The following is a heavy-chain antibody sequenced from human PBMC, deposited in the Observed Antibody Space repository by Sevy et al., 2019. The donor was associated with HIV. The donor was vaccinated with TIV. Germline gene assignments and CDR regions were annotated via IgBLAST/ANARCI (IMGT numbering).Heavy chain of an antibody. CDR3: AKGGSPAKYYWFDP. CDR1: GFTFSSYA. J-gene: IGHJ5*02. D-gene: IGHD2-2*01. CDR2: ISGSGGST. Sequence: GGSLRLSCAASGFTFSSYAMSWVRQAPGKGLEWVSAISGSGGSTYYADSVKGRFTISRDNSKNTLYLQMNSLRAEDTAVYDCAKGGSPAKYYWFDPWGQGTLVTVSS. V-gene: IGHV3-23*01.